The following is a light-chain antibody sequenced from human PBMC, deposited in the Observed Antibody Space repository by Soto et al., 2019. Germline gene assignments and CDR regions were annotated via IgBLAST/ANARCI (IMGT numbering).Light chain of an antibody. V-gene: IGKV3-15*01. J-gene: IGKJ3*01. CDR1: LNVSTN. CDR3: QQYNNCPTGAT. Sequence: DIVMTQSPATLSVSPGERVTLSCRASLNVSTNLAWYQQKPGQAPRLLIYYASTRATGTPARFSGSGSVKEFTLTISSLQPEDVATYYCQQYNNCPTGATFGPGTKVDI. CDR2: YAS.